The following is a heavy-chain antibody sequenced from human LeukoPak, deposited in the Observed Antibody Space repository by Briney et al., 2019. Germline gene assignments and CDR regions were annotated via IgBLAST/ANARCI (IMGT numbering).Heavy chain of an antibody. CDR3: ARGVGLTQGGTFDY. D-gene: IGHD1-1*01. J-gene: IGHJ4*02. CDR1: GGSLYGYF. Sequence: SETLSLTCAVSGGSLYGYFWSWIRQPPGKGLEWIGEINHSGSTNYNPSLKSRVTISVDTSKNHFSLKLSSVTAADTAVYYCARGVGLTQGGTFDYWGQGTLVTVSS. V-gene: IGHV4-34*01. CDR2: INHSGST.